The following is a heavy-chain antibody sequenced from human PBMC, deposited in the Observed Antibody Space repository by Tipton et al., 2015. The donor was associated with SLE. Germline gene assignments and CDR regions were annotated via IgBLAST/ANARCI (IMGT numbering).Heavy chain of an antibody. V-gene: IGHV5-10-1*01. CDR1: GYSFTSYW. J-gene: IGHJ3*02. CDR2: IDPSDSYT. CDR3: ARKVNGQRWLQWGAFDI. D-gene: IGHD5-24*01. Sequence: QLVQSGAEVKKPGESLRISCKGSGYSFTSYWISWVRQMPGKGLEWMGRIDPSDSYTNYSPSFQGHVTISADKSISTAYLQWSSLKASDTAMYYCARKVNGQRWLQWGAFDIWGQGTMVTVSS.